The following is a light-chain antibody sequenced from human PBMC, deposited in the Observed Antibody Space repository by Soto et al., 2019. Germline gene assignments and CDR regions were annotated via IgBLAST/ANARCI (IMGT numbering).Light chain of an antibody. CDR1: QSVSSSY. Sequence: EIVLTQSPGTLSLSPGERPTLSCRASQSVSSSYLAWYQQKPGQAPRLLIYGASSRATGIPDRFSGSGSGTDFTLTISRLEPEDFAVYYCQQYGSSPRVTFGGGTKVEIK. J-gene: IGKJ4*01. CDR3: QQYGSSPRVT. CDR2: GAS. V-gene: IGKV3-20*01.